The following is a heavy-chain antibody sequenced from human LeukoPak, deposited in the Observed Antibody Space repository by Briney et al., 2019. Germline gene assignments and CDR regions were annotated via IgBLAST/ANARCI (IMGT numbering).Heavy chain of an antibody. V-gene: IGHV3-30*18. J-gene: IGHJ4*02. CDR3: AKDGDGPLDY. D-gene: IGHD5-24*01. Sequence: GGSLRLSSAASGFTFSSYGMHWVRQAPGKGLEWVAVISYDGSNKYYADSVKGRFTISRDNSKNTLYLQMNSLRAEDTAVYYCAKDGDGPLDYWGQGTLVTVSS. CDR1: GFTFSSYG. CDR2: ISYDGSNK.